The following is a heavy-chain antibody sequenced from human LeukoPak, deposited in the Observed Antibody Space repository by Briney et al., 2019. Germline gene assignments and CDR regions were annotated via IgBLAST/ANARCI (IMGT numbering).Heavy chain of an antibody. J-gene: IGHJ4*02. CDR2: IWYDGSNK. Sequence: GGSLRLSCAASGLTFRNYGMHWVRQAPGKGLEWVAVIWYDGSNKYYADSVKGRFTISRDNSKNTLYLQMNSLRAEDTAVYYCAKERIGGYSSGWSGPLDYWGQGTLVTVSS. CDR1: GLTFRNYG. D-gene: IGHD6-19*01. V-gene: IGHV3-33*06. CDR3: AKERIGGYSSGWSGPLDY.